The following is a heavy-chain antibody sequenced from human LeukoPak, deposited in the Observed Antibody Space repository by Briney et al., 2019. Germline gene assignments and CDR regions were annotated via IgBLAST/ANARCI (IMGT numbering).Heavy chain of an antibody. CDR3: AKDQVEMATIQRPSSFDY. J-gene: IGHJ4*02. Sequence: GGTLRLSCAASGYTFRRHGMNWVRQAPGKGLEWVSGISPSGDITYFADSVKGRFTISRDNSKNTLYLQMNSLRAEDTAVYYCAKDQVEMATIQRPSSFDYWGQGTLVTVSS. V-gene: IGHV3-23*01. D-gene: IGHD5-24*01. CDR1: GYTFRRHG. CDR2: ISPSGDIT.